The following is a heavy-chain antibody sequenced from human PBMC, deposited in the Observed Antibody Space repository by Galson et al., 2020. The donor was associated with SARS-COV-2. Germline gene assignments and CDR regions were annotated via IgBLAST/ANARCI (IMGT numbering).Heavy chain of an antibody. D-gene: IGHD4-17*01. CDR3: ARVLTVTPDY. CDR1: GFTFSSYS. V-gene: IGHV3-21*01. J-gene: IGHJ4*02. CDR2: ISSSSSYI. Sequence: NSGGSLRLSCAASGFTFSSYSMNWVRQAPGKGLEWVSSISSSSSYIYYADSVKGRFTISRDNAKNSLHLQMNSLRAEDTAVYYCARVLTVTPDYWGQGTLVTVSS.